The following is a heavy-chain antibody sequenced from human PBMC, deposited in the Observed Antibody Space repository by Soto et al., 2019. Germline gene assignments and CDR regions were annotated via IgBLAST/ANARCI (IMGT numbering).Heavy chain of an antibody. J-gene: IGHJ5*02. CDR1: GGSTRSSSYY. D-gene: IGHD3-3*01. CDR2: MSYTTTS. Sequence: SETLSLTCTVSGGSTRSSSYYWGWVRQPPGKGLEWIGSMSYTTTSYYAPTLRSWAVISVDTAKNQFSLRLSSVTAADTAVYYCTRHGRPDITFFVVGAYNFDTWGQGTLVTVSS. V-gene: IGHV4-39*01. CDR3: TRHGRPDITFFVVGAYNFDT.